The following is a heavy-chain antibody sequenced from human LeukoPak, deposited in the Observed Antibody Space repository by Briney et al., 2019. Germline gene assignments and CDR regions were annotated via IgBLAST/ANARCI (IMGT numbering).Heavy chain of an antibody. CDR2: ISWSGDRM. D-gene: IGHD2-2*01. V-gene: IGHV3-9*01. J-gene: IGHJ4*02. CDR3: AKDLGGSATTV. Sequence: GRSLRLSCAASGFTFEDHVMHWVRQAPGKGLEWVSSISWSGDRMGYADAVKGRFTISRDNAKNSLFLQMNSLRVEDTALYYCAKDLGGSATTVWGQGTLVTISS. CDR1: GFTFEDHV.